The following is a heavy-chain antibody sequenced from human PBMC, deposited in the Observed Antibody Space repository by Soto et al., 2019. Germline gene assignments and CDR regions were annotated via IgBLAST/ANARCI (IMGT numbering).Heavy chain of an antibody. J-gene: IGHJ5*02. CDR3: ASVHYYGSGNYDERWLEP. Sequence: PSETLSLTCVLSGGSISRGRYSWSCIWQPPVKGREGIGDIHYGGNTYYNPSLKSRVNISVARSKNQFSLKLSSVTAADKAVYYCASVHYYGSGNYDERWLEPWGQGNLVPVS. CDR1: GGSISRGRYS. V-gene: IGHV4-30-2*01. D-gene: IGHD3-10*01. CDR2: IHYGGNT.